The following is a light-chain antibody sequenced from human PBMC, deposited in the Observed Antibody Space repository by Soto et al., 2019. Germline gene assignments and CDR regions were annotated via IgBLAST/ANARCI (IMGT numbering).Light chain of an antibody. CDR2: DAS. V-gene: IGKV1-5*01. CDR1: QSISSW. J-gene: IGKJ5*01. CDR3: QQLNAYPLT. Sequence: DIQMTQSPSTLSASVGGRVTITCRASQSISSWLAWYQQKPEKAPKLLIYDASSLESGVPSRFSGSGSGTEFTLTISSLQPDDFATYYCQQLNAYPLTFGQGTRLEI.